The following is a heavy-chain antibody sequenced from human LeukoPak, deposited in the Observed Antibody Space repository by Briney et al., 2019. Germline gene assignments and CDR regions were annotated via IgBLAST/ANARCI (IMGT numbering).Heavy chain of an antibody. Sequence: SETLSLTCTVSGGSINSYYWSWIRQPPGKGLEWIGNTYYSGSTNYNPSLKSRVTISVDTSKNQFSLKLSSVTAADTAVYYCARGAWDDILTPFDYWGQGTLVTVSS. CDR3: ARGAWDDILTPFDY. CDR1: GGSINSYY. D-gene: IGHD3-9*01. V-gene: IGHV4-59*01. J-gene: IGHJ4*02. CDR2: TYYSGST.